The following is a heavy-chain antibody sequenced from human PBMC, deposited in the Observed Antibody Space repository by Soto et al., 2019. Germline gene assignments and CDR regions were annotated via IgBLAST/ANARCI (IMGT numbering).Heavy chain of an antibody. CDR2: IELTDSYT. CDR1: GGKLVENG. D-gene: IGHD2-2*02. J-gene: IGHJ4*02. V-gene: IGHV5-10-1*01. Sequence: VCLRTPCRGAGGKLVENGSPRVLQKTGKGLEGMGRIELTDSYTSYSPSFQGHISFSADRSINTTYLHWSSLSASDTDIYYCARHVGGNYLSNSYTYALDHWGQGPPVTVSS. CDR3: ARHVGGNYLSNSYTYALDH.